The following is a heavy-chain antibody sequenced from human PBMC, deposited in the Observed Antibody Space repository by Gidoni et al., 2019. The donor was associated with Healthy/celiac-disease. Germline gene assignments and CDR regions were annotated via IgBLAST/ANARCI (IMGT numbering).Heavy chain of an antibody. CDR2: IYSGGGT. J-gene: IGHJ6*03. Sequence: EVQLVESGGGLIQPGGSLRLSCAASGFTVSSNYMSWVRQAPGKGLEWVSVIYSGGGTYYADSVKGRFTISRDNSKNTLYLQMNSLRAEDTAVYYCAREAGYDFWSGYLRGYYMDVWGKGTTVTVSS. D-gene: IGHD3-3*01. V-gene: IGHV3-53*01. CDR1: GFTVSSNY. CDR3: AREAGYDFWSGYLRGYYMDV.